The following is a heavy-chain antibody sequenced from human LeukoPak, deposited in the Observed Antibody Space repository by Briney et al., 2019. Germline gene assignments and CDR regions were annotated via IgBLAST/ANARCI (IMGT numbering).Heavy chain of an antibody. D-gene: IGHD3-22*01. CDR1: GGSISSSSYY. CDR2: IYYSGST. CDR3: ARDHLYYYDGDAFDI. J-gene: IGHJ3*02. V-gene: IGHV4-39*07. Sequence: KSSETLSLTSTGSGGSISSSSYYWGWIRQPPGKGLEWIGSIYYSGSTYYNPSLKSRVTISVDTSKNQFSLKLSSVTAADTAVYYCARDHLYYYDGDAFDIWGQGTMVTVSS.